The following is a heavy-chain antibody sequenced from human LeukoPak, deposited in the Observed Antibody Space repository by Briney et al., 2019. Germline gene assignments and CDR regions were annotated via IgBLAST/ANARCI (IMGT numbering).Heavy chain of an antibody. D-gene: IGHD2-15*01. CDR2: INHSGST. V-gene: IGHV4-34*01. Sequence: SKTLSLTCAVYGGSFSGYYWSWIRQPPGKGLEWIGEINHSGSTNYNPSLKSRVTISVDTSKNQFSLKLSSVTAADTAVYYCARLHRVCSGGSCRLPYYYYMDVWGKGTTVTISS. CDR3: ARLHRVCSGGSCRLPYYYYMDV. CDR1: GGSFSGYY. J-gene: IGHJ6*03.